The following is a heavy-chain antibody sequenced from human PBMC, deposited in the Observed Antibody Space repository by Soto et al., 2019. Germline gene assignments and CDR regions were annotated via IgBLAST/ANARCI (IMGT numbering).Heavy chain of an antibody. Sequence: EVQLVESGGGLVQPGGSLRLSCAASGFTFSSYSMNWVRQAPGKGLEWVSYISSSSSTIYYADSVKGRFTISRDNAKKSLYLHMNSLTAADTAVYYCSRGNYGAEYFKNWGHGTMVTVSS. CDR3: SRGNYGAEYFKN. V-gene: IGHV3-48*01. CDR1: GFTFSSYS. CDR2: ISSSSSTI. J-gene: IGHJ1*01. D-gene: IGHD4-4*01.